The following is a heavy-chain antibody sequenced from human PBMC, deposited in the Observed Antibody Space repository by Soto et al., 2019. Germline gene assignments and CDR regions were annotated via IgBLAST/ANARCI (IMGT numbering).Heavy chain of an antibody. CDR3: ARVIRRAPSSDLRFLEWLLEDYFDY. V-gene: IGHV3-48*01. D-gene: IGHD3-3*01. Sequence: GGSLRLSCAASGFTFSSYSMDWVRQAPGKGLEWVSYISSSSSTIYYADSVKGRFTISRDNAKNSLYLQMNSLRAEDTAVYYCARVIRRAPSSDLRFLEWLLEDYFDYWGQGTLVTVSS. CDR1: GFTFSSYS. J-gene: IGHJ4*02. CDR2: ISSSSSTI.